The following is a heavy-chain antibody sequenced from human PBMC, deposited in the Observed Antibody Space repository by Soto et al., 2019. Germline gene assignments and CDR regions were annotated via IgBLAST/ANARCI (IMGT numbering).Heavy chain of an antibody. CDR2: IIPIFGTA. CDR3: ARERPRPRITIFGVVRGRQNYYYYYGMDV. V-gene: IGHV1-69*13. J-gene: IGHJ6*02. CDR1: GGTFSSYA. D-gene: IGHD3-3*01. Sequence: GASVKVSCKASGGTFSSYAISWVRQAPGQGLEWMGGIIPIFGTANYAQKFQGRVTITADESTSTAYMELSSLRSEDTAVYYCARERPRPRITIFGVVRGRQNYYYYYGMDVWGQGTTVTVSS.